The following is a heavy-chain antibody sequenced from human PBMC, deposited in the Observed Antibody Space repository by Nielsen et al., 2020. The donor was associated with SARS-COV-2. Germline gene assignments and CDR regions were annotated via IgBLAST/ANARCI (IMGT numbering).Heavy chain of an antibody. Sequence: SETLSLTCTVSGGSISSYYWSWIRQPPGKGLEWIGYIYYSGSTNYNPSLKSRVTISVDTSKNQFSLKLSSVTAADTAVYYCARGRGYSSGWQNWFDPWGQGTLVTVSS. V-gene: IGHV4-59*01. CDR1: GGSISSYY. J-gene: IGHJ5*02. CDR3: ARGRGYSSGWQNWFDP. CDR2: IYYSGST. D-gene: IGHD6-19*01.